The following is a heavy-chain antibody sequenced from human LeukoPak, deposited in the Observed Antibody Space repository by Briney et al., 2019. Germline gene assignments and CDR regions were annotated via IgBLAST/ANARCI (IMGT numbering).Heavy chain of an antibody. CDR3: ARDLTDRYSSAWYGLY. Sequence: GGSLRLSCAASGFTFSGYWMSWVRQAPGKGLEWVANIKQDGSEKYYVDSVKGRFTISRDNAKHSLYLQMNSLTAEDTALYYCARDLTDRYSSAWYGLYWGQGTLVTVSS. CDR2: IKQDGSEK. J-gene: IGHJ4*02. V-gene: IGHV3-7*01. D-gene: IGHD6-19*01. CDR1: GFTFSGYW.